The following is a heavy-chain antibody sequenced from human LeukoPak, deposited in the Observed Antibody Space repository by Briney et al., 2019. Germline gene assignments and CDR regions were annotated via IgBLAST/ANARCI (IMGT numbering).Heavy chain of an antibody. V-gene: IGHV1-2*04. CDR2: INPNSGGT. D-gene: IGHD6-19*01. CDR1: GYTFTGYY. J-gene: IGHJ4*02. CDR3: ARGEGAWLAPYGIDY. Sequence: GASVKVSCKASGYTFTGYYMHWVRQAPGQGLEWMGWINPNSGGTNYAQKFQGWDTMTRDTSISTAYMELSRLRSEDTAVYYCARGEGAWLAPYGIDYWGQGTLVTVSS.